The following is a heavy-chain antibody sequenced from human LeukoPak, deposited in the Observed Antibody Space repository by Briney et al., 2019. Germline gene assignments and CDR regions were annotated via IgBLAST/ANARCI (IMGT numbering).Heavy chain of an antibody. V-gene: IGHV3-30*02. D-gene: IGHD4-11*01. CDR1: GFTFSSYG. Sequence: GGSLRLSCAASGFTFSSYGMHWVRQAPGKGLEWVAFIRYDGSNKYYADSVKGRFTISRDDSKNTLYLQMNSLRAEGTAVYYCAKWAVTTGVLWFDPWGQGTLVTVSS. CDR2: IRYDGSNK. CDR3: AKWAVTTGVLWFDP. J-gene: IGHJ5*02.